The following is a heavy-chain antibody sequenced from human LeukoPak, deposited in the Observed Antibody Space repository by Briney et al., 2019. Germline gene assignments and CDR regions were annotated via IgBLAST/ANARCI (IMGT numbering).Heavy chain of an antibody. V-gene: IGHV3-74*01. CDR1: GFTFSSYW. Sequence: GGSLRLSCAASGFTFSSYWMHWVRQAPGKGLVWVSRINSDGGSTSYADSVKGRFTISRDNAKNTLYLQMNSLRAEDTAVYYCAHNTSRSSFDYWGQGTLVTVSS. J-gene: IGHJ4*02. CDR2: INSDGGST. D-gene: IGHD6-13*01. CDR3: AHNTSRSSFDY.